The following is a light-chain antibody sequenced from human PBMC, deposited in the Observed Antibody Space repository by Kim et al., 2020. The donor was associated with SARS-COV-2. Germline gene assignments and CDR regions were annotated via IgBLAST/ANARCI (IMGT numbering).Light chain of an antibody. CDR3: QAWDSSTPVV. J-gene: IGLJ2*01. CDR1: KLGDKY. CDR2: QDS. Sequence: SYELTQPPSVSVSPGQTASITCSGDKLGDKYACWYQQKPGQSPVLVIYQDSKRPSGIPERFSGSNSGNTATLTISGTQAMDEADYYCQAWDSSTPVVFGGGTKLIVL. V-gene: IGLV3-1*01.